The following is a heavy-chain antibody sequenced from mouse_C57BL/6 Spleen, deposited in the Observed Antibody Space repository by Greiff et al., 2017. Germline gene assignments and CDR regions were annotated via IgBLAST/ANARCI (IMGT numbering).Heavy chain of an antibody. Sequence: QVQLQQPGAELVKPGASVKMSCKASGYTFTSYWITWVKQRPGQGLEWIGDIYPGSGSTNYNEKFKSKATLTVDTSSSTAYMQLSSLTSEDSAVYYCARRRTTVVAGAMDYWGQGTSGTVSS. CDR2: IYPGSGST. V-gene: IGHV1-55*01. J-gene: IGHJ4*01. CDR3: ARRRTTVVAGAMDY. CDR1: GYTFTSYW. D-gene: IGHD1-1*01.